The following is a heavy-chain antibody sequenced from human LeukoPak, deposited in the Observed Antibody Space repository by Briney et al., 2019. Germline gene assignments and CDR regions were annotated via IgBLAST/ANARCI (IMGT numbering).Heavy chain of an antibody. CDR2: ISGSGNST. D-gene: IGHD2-15*01. CDR3: AKVLVLVSANRYYFDY. V-gene: IGHV3-23*01. Sequence: GGSLRLSCAASGFTFSSYAMSWVRRAPGKGLEWVSLISGSGNSTYYADSVKGRFTISRDNSKNTLYLQMNSLRAEDTAVYYCAKVLVLVSANRYYFDYWGQGTLVTVSS. J-gene: IGHJ4*02. CDR1: GFTFSSYA.